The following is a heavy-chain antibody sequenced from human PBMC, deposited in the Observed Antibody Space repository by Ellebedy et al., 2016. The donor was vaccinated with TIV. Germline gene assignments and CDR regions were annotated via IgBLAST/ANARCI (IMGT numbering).Heavy chain of an antibody. D-gene: IGHD3-22*01. J-gene: IGHJ4*02. V-gene: IGHV3-30*02. CDR1: GFTFSDYG. CDR3: AKFPYYYDSSGYSF. CDR2: MRYDGSNK. Sequence: GEFLKISCAASGFTFSDYGMHWVRQAPGKGLEWVAFMRYDGSNKYYADSVKGRFTISRDNSKNTLYLRMNSLRAEDTAVYYCAKFPYYYDSSGYSFWGQGTLVTVSS.